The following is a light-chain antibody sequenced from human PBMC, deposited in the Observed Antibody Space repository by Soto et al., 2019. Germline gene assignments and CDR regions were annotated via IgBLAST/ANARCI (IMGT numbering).Light chain of an antibody. V-gene: IGLV8-61*01. CDR2: NTN. CDR3: VLFMGSGTWV. CDR1: SGSVSTSYY. J-gene: IGLJ3*02. Sequence: QTVVTQEASFSVSPGGTVTLTCGLSSGSVSTSYYPSWYQQTPGQAPRTLIYNTNTRSSGVPDRFSGSILGNKAALIITGAQADDESDYYCVLFMGSGTWVFGGATKVPVL.